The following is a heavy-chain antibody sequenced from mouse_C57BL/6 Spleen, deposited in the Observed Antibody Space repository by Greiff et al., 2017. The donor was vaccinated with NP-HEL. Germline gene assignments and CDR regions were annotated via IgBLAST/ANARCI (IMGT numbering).Heavy chain of an antibody. Sequence: VQLQQSGPELVKPGASVKISCKASGYTFTDYYMNWVKQSHGKSLEWIGDINPNNGGTSYNQKFKGKATLTVDKSSSTAYMELRSLTSEDSAVYYCAGSNYGAMDYWGQGTSVTVSS. CDR1: GYTFTDYY. CDR3: AGSNYGAMDY. J-gene: IGHJ4*01. CDR2: INPNNGGT. V-gene: IGHV1-26*01. D-gene: IGHD2-5*01.